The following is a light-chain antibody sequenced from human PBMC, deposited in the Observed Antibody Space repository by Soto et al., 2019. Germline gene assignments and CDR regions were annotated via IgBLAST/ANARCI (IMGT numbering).Light chain of an antibody. J-gene: IGKJ4*02. Sequence: DIQMTQSPSTLSASVGDRVSITCRPGQSISSWLAWYQQKPGKAPKLLIYDASSLQNGVPSRFRGAESGTEFTLTISSLQPDDFAVYYCQQYNSYPWTFGGGTKVDIK. CDR1: QSISSW. CDR3: QQYNSYPWT. CDR2: DAS. V-gene: IGKV1-5*01.